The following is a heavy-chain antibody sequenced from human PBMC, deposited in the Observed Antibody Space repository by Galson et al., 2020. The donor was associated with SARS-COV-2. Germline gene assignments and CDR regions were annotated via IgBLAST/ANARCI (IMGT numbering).Heavy chain of an antibody. CDR1: GFSASNHW. CDR3: ASGGGWLIDY. D-gene: IGHD6-19*01. V-gene: IGHV3-7*01. J-gene: IGHJ4*02. CDR2: IKQDGSEE. Sequence: GGSLRLSCAASGFSASNHWMNWVRQAPGKGLEWVANIKQDGSEENYVDSVKGRFTISRNNAKNSVYLQMNSLRVEDTTVYFCASGGGWLIDYWGRGTLVTVSS.